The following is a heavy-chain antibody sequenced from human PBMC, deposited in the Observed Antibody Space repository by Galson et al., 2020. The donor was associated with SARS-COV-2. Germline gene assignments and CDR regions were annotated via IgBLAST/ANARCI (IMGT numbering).Heavy chain of an antibody. CDR3: ARELVAARYIGY. CDR2: ISTASATI. CDR1: GFTFSSYN. D-gene: IGHD6-6*01. Sequence: GGSLRLSCAASGFTFSSYNMKWVRQAPGMGLEWISLISTASATIFYADSVTGRFTISRDNAKNSLYLQMNSLGDDDTAVYYCARELVAARYIGYWGQGTLVTVSS. J-gene: IGHJ4*02. V-gene: IGHV3-48*02.